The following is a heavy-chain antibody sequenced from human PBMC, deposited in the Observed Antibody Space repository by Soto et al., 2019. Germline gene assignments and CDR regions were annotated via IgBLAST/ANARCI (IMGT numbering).Heavy chain of an antibody. V-gene: IGHV1-69*13. J-gene: IGHJ4*02. CDR1: GGTFSSYA. CDR2: IIPIFGTA. CDR3: ARDPLDY. Sequence: SVKVSCKASGGTFSSYAISWVRQAPGQGLECMGGIIPIFGTANYAQKFQGRVTITAXXXXSXXXMXLXXLRXEDTAVYYCARDPLDYWGQGTLVTVSS.